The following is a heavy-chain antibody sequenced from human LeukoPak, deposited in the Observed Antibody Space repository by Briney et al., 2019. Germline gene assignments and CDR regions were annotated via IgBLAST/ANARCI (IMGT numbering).Heavy chain of an antibody. CDR2: INPNSGGT. V-gene: IGHV1-2*02. CDR1: GYTFTGYY. J-gene: IGHJ4*02. CDR3: ARVLSDTAMVTGY. D-gene: IGHD5-18*01. Sequence: ASVKVSCKASGYTFTGYYMHWVRQAPGQGLEWMGWINPNSGGTNYAQKFQGRVTMTRDTSISTAYMELSRLRSDDTAVYYCARVLSDTAMVTGYWGQGTLVTVSS.